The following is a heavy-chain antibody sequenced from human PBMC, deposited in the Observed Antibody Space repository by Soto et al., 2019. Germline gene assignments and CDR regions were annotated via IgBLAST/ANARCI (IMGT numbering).Heavy chain of an antibody. J-gene: IGHJ4*02. CDR1: GFTFSSYA. D-gene: IGHD4-17*01. CDR2: ISGSGGST. V-gene: IGHV3-23*01. CDR3: AKVSDYGDYVWLAPNDY. Sequence: PGGSLRLSCAASGFTFSSYAMSWVRQAPGKGLEWVSAISGSGGSTYYADSVKGRFTISRDNSKNTLYLQMNSLRAEDTAVYYCAKVSDYGDYVWLAPNDYWGQGTLVTVSS.